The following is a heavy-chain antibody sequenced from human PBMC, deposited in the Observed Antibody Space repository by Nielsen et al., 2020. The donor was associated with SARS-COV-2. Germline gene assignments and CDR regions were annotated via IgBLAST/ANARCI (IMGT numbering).Heavy chain of an antibody. V-gene: IGHV3-23*01. CDR3: AKGGALFASSGWYLDY. Sequence: GESLKISCAASGFTFSSYSMNWARQAPGKGLEWVAVISGSGTSTYYADSVKGRFTISRDYSKNTLYLQMNRLRAEDTAVYYCAKGGALFASSGWYLDYWGQGTLVTVSS. CDR1: GFTFSSYS. D-gene: IGHD6-19*01. J-gene: IGHJ4*02. CDR2: ISGSGTST.